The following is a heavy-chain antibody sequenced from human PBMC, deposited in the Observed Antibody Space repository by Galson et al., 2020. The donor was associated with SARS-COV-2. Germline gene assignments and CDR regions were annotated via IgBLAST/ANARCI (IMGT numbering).Heavy chain of an antibody. D-gene: IGHD3-22*01. CDR2: MNPNSGNT. V-gene: IGHV1-8*01. CDR1: GYTFTSYD. Sequence: ASVKVSCKASGYTFTSYDINWVRQATGQGLEWMGWMNPNSGNTGYAQKFQGRVTMTRNTSISTAYMELSSLRSEDTAVYYCARGRSRITMIVVVSFYYCDYWGQGTLVTVSS. CDR3: ARGRSRITMIVVVSFYYCDY. J-gene: IGHJ4*02.